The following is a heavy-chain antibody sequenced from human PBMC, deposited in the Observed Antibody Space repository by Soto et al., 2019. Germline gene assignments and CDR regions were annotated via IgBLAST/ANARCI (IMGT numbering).Heavy chain of an antibody. V-gene: IGHV3-48*01. J-gene: IGHJ4*02. CDR1: GFTFSTYS. CDR2: ISSSSSTI. CDR3: ARGPGGGFVDY. Sequence: GGSLRLSCAASGFTFSTYSMNWVRQAPGKGLEWVSYISSSSSTIFYTDSVKGRFTISRHNSKNTLYLQMNSLRAEDTAVYYCARGPGGGFVDYWGQGTLVTVSS. D-gene: IGHD2-15*01.